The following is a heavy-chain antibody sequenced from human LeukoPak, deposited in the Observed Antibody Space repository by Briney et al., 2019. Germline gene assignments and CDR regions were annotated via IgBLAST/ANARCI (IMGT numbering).Heavy chain of an antibody. CDR1: GFTFSSYA. J-gene: IGHJ4*02. D-gene: IGHD2-2*01. V-gene: IGHV3-30-3*01. CDR3: VGPPCLRGGHCSTNS. CDR2: ISYDGSNK. Sequence: PGGSLRLSCAASGFTFSSYAMHWVRQAPGKGLEWVAVISYDGSNKYYADSVKGRFTISRDNSKNTLYLQMNSLTAEDTAVYYCVGPPCLRGGHCSTNSWGQGTLVTVDS.